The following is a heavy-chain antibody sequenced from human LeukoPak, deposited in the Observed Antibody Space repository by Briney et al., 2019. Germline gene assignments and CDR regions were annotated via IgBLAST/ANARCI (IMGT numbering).Heavy chain of an antibody. J-gene: IGHJ6*02. CDR3: ARGYCSSTSCYYYYGMDV. V-gene: IGHV4-59*08. CDR1: GGSIRSYY. Sequence: SETLSLTCTVSGGSIRSYYWSWIRQPPGKGLEWIGYIYYSGITNYNPSLKSRVTISVDTSKNQFSLKLSSVTAADTAVYYCARGYCSSTSCYYYYGMDVWGQGTTVTVSS. D-gene: IGHD2-2*01. CDR2: IYYSGIT.